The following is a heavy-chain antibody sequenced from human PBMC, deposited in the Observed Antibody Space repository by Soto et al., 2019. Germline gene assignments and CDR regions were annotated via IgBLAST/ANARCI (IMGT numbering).Heavy chain of an antibody. CDR1: GFTFDHYG. D-gene: IGHD5-12*01. CDR3: AKRAHEYSAERSAFDI. CDR2: ISWNSDTV. V-gene: IGHV3-9*01. Sequence: GGSLRLSCAASGFTFDHYGMHWVRQAPGKGLEWVSGISWNSDTVGYADSVKGRFTISRDNAKNSLYLQMNSLRVEDTALYYCAKRAHEYSAERSAFDIWGQGTMVTVSS. J-gene: IGHJ3*02.